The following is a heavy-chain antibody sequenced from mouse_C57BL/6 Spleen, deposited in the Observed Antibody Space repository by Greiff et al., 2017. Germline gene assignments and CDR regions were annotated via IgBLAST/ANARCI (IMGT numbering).Heavy chain of an antibody. CDR1: GFTFSDYG. Sequence: VQLQQSGGGLVKPGGSLTLSCAASGFTFSDYGMHWVRQAPGQGLEWVAYISSGSSTIYYADTVKGRFTISRDNAKNTLFLQMTSLRSADTAMYYWERRSTGTNAMDYGGQGTSVTVSS. CDR2: ISSGSSTI. J-gene: IGHJ4*01. CDR3: ERRSTGTNAMDY. V-gene: IGHV5-17*01. D-gene: IGHD4-1*02.